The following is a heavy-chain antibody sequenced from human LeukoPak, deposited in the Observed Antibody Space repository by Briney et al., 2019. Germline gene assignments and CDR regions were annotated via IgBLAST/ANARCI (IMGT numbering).Heavy chain of an antibody. D-gene: IGHD3-22*01. CDR1: RSTVSSNY. CDR2: IYSDGTT. J-gene: IGHJ3*02. Sequence: GGSLRLSCAASRSTVSSNYMGWVRQAPGKGLEWVSFIYSDGTTYYPDSVKGRFTISRDNSQNTLYLQLDSLRPEDTAGYYCARLYDRSAYGAFDIWGQGTMVTVSS. CDR3: ARLYDRSAYGAFDI. V-gene: IGHV3-66*02.